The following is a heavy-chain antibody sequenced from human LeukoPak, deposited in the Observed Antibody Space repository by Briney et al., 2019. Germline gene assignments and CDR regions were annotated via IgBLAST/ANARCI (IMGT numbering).Heavy chain of an antibody. CDR1: GASISTDY. V-gene: IGHV4-4*07. CDR2: IYASGST. CDR3: ARDPGTCSGGSCYYYFDY. Sequence: SETLSLTCTVSGASISTDYWIWIRQSAGKGLEWIGRIYASGSTNYNPSLESRLTMSIDTSKNQFSLKLNSVTAADTAIYYCARDPGTCSGGSCYYYFDYWSQGALVTVGS. J-gene: IGHJ4*02. D-gene: IGHD2-15*01.